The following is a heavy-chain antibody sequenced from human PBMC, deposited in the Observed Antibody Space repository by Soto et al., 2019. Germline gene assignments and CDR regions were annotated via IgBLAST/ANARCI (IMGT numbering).Heavy chain of an antibody. CDR3: ALSHTVTTDY. D-gene: IGHD4-17*01. CDR2: INSDGSST. V-gene: IGHV3-74*01. CDR1: GLTFSSYW. Sequence: QTGGSLRLSCAASGLTFSSYWMHWVRQAPGKGLVWVSRINSDGSSTNYADSVKGRFTISRDNAKNTLYLQMSSLRAEDTAVYYCALSHTVTTDYWGQGTLVTVSS. J-gene: IGHJ4*02.